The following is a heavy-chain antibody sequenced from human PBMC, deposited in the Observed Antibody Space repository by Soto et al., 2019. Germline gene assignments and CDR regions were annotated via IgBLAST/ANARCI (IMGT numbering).Heavy chain of an antibody. D-gene: IGHD3-3*01. J-gene: IGHJ3*02. CDR1: GGTFSSYA. V-gene: IGHV1-69*06. Sequence: QVQLVQSGAEVKKPGSSEKVSCKASGGTFSSYAISWVRQAPGQGLEWMGGIIPIFGTANYAQKFQGRVTITADKYTSTAYMELSSLRSEDTAVYYCARDRRITIFGVVIDADASDIWGQGTMVTVSS. CDR3: ARDRRITIFGVVIDADASDI. CDR2: IIPIFGTA.